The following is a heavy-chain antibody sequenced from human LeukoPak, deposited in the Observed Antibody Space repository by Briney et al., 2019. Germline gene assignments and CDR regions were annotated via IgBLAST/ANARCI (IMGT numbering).Heavy chain of an antibody. J-gene: IGHJ4*02. CDR3: ATQRITMIAVVDY. CDR2: TSYDGSNQ. V-gene: IGHV3-30*03. Sequence: GGSLRLSCAASGFTFSLYGMHWVRQAPGKGLEWVAVTSYDGSNQYYADSVKGRFTISRDNSKNTLYLQMNSLRAEDTAVYYCATQRITMIAVVDYWGQGTLVTVSS. CDR1: GFTFSLYG. D-gene: IGHD3-22*01.